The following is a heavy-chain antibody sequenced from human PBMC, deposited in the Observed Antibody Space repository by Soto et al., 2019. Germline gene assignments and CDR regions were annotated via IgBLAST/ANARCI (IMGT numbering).Heavy chain of an antibody. CDR2: ISAYNGNT. V-gene: IGHV1-18*01. CDR3: ARSIIGYCSGGSCYAYFDI. D-gene: IGHD2-15*01. CDR1: GDTFTSYG. J-gene: IGHJ3*02. Sequence: QVQLVQSGAEVKKPGASVKVSCKASGDTFTSYGISWVRQAPGQGLEWMGWISAYNGNTNYAQKLQGRVTMTTDTSTSTAYMELRSLRSDDTAVYYCARSIIGYCSGGSCYAYFDIWGQGTMVTVSS.